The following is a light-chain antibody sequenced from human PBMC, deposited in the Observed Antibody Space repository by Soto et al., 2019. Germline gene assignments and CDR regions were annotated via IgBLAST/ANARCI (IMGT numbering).Light chain of an antibody. Sequence: ETVLTQSPATLSLSPGERATLSCRASQSVSSYLAWYQHKPGQAPRLLIYDASNRATGIPARFSGSGSGTDFTLTISSLEPEDFAVYYCQQRSNWPLFGGGTKVEI. CDR2: DAS. V-gene: IGKV3-11*01. J-gene: IGKJ4*02. CDR1: QSVSSY. CDR3: QQRSNWPL.